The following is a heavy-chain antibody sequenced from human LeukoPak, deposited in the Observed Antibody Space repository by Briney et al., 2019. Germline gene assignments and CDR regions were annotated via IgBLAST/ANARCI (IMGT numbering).Heavy chain of an antibody. CDR2: INPKSGTK. J-gene: IGHJ5*02. V-gene: IGHV1-2*02. D-gene: IGHD3-22*01. CDR1: GYILTDYY. Sequence: ASVKVSCKASGYILTDYYMHWVRQAPGQGLQWVGWINPKSGTKKSSQKFLDRVTLTWDTSISTAYMELSSLRSDDTTVYYCARERESSGYSSLDPWGQGTLVIVSS. CDR3: ARERESSGYSSLDP.